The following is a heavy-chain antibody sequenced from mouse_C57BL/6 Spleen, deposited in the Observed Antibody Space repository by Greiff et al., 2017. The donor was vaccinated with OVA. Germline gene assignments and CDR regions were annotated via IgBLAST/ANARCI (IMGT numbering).Heavy chain of an antibody. CDR1: GYTFTSYW. D-gene: IGHD3-3*01. CDR2: IYPGSGST. J-gene: IGHJ4*01. Sequence: QVQLKQPGAELVKPGASVKMSCKASGYTFTSYWITWVKQRPGQGLEWIGDIYPGSGSTNYNEKFKSKATLTVDTSSSTAYMQLSSLTSEDSAVYYCARRGPYYAMDYWGQGTSVTVPS. CDR3: ARRGPYYAMDY. V-gene: IGHV1-55*01.